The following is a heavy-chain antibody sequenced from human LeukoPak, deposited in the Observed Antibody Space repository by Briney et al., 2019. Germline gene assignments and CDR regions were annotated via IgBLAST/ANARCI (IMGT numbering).Heavy chain of an antibody. D-gene: IGHD3-3*01. V-gene: IGHV3-74*01. CDR3: ARDGPPDDFWSGIDY. Sequence: GSLRLSCAASGFTFSSYWMHWVRQAPGKGLVWVSRINSDGSSTSYADSVKGRFTISRDNAKNTLYLQMNSLRAEDTAVYYCARDGPPDDFWSGIDYWGQGTLVTVSS. J-gene: IGHJ4*02. CDR2: INSDGSST. CDR1: GFTFSSYW.